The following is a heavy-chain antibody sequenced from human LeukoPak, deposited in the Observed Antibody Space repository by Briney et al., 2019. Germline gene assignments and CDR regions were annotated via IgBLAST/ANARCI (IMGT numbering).Heavy chain of an antibody. CDR3: ARQGGSSSWSYYFDY. D-gene: IGHD6-13*01. J-gene: IGHJ4*02. V-gene: IGHV4-39*01. CDR1: GGSISSSSYY. CDR2: IYYSGST. Sequence: SETLSLTCTVSGGSISSSSYYWGWIRQPPGKGLEWIGSIYYSGSTYYNPSLESRVTISVDTSKNQFSLKLSSVTAADTAVYYCARQGGSSSWSYYFDYWGQGTLVTVSS.